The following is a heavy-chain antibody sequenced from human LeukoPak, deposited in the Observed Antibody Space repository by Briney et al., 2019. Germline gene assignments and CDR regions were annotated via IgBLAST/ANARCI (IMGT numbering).Heavy chain of an antibody. CDR3: ARSNYGYQKPLDY. CDR2: IYSSGST. Sequence: PSETLSLTCTVSGGSISGYYWSWLRQPPGKGLEYIGYIYSSGSTYYSPSLKGRVIISLDTSKNQFSLKLNSVTAADTAMFYCARSNYGYQKPLDYWGQGTLVTVSS. V-gene: IGHV4-59*01. CDR1: GGSISGYY. D-gene: IGHD5-24*01. J-gene: IGHJ4*02.